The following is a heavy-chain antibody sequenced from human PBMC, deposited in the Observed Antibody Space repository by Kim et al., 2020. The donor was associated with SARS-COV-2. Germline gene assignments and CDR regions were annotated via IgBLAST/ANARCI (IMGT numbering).Heavy chain of an antibody. J-gene: IGHJ4*02. CDR1: GFTFTDYG. CDR2: ISGYSGNT. V-gene: IGHV1-18*01. CDR3: ARGGGSGWYDY. D-gene: IGHD6-19*01. Sequence: ASVKVSCKASGFTFTDYGFSWVRQAPGQGLEWMGWISGYSGNTDVAPKFQGRVSMTTDTSTSTAYMDLRSLRSDDSAVYYCARGGGSGWYDYWGQGTL.